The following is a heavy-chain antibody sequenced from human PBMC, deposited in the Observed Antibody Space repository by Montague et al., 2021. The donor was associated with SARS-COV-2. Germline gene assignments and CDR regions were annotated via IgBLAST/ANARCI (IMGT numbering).Heavy chain of an antibody. V-gene: IGHV3-48*03. D-gene: IGHD1-14*01. CDR1: GFPFSIYA. J-gene: IGHJ4*02. CDR2: ISSSGGTI. CDR3: TRDRSYFGY. Sequence: SLRLSCAASGFPFSIYAMHWVRQTPGKGLEWISHISSSGGTIYYADSVKGRFAISRDNAKNSLYLQMHSLRAEDTGLYYCTRDRSYFGYWGQGTLVTASS.